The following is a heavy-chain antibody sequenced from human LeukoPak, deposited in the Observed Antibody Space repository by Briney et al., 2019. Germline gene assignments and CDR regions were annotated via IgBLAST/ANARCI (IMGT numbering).Heavy chain of an antibody. J-gene: IGHJ3*02. CDR1: GFTFSSYG. Sequence: GGSLRLSCAASGFTFSSYGMHWVRQAPGKGLEWVAFIRYDGSNKYYADSVKGRFTISRDNSKNTLYLQMNSLRAEGTAVYYCAKDGVIVVVPAALDIWGQGTMVTVSS. CDR2: IRYDGSNK. V-gene: IGHV3-30*02. CDR3: AKDGVIVVVPAALDI. D-gene: IGHD2-2*01.